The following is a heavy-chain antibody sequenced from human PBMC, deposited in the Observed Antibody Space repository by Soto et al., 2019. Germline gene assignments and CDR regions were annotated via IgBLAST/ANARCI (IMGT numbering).Heavy chain of an antibody. CDR3: AIVSSP. V-gene: IGHV4-30-2*01. CDR1: GGSISSGGYS. Sequence: ASETLSLTCAVSGGSISSGGYSWSWIRQAPGKGRDWIEYIYHSGSTYYNPSLMSRVTISVSRSKNQFSLTPSSVTAAVEALYYCAIVSSPWGQGTLVTVS. J-gene: IGHJ5*02. CDR2: IYHSGST.